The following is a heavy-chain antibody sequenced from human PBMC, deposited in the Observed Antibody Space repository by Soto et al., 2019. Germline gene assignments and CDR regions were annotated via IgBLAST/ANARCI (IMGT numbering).Heavy chain of an antibody. J-gene: IGHJ6*02. D-gene: IGHD6-13*01. Sequence: QVQLVESGGGVVQPGRSLRLSCAASGFTFSSYAMHWVRQAPGKGLEWVAVISYDGSNKYYADSVKGRFTISRDNSKNTLYLQMNSLRAEDTAVYYCARGERQPSSSWFFCMDVWGQGTTVTVSS. CDR1: GFTFSSYA. CDR3: ARGERQPSSSWFFCMDV. V-gene: IGHV3-30-3*01. CDR2: ISYDGSNK.